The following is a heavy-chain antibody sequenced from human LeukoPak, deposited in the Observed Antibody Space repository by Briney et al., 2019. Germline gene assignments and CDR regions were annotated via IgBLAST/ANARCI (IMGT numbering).Heavy chain of an antibody. CDR1: GGSFSGYY. CDR2: INHSGST. J-gene: IGHJ5*02. V-gene: IGHV4-34*01. D-gene: IGHD6-13*01. CDR3: ARGRSSWYRNNNWFDP. Sequence: SETLSLTCAVYGGSFSGYYWSWIRQPPGKGLEWIGEINHSGSTNYNPSLKSRVTISVDTSKNLFSLKLSSVTAADTAVYYCARGRSSWYRNNNWFDPWGQGTLVTVSS.